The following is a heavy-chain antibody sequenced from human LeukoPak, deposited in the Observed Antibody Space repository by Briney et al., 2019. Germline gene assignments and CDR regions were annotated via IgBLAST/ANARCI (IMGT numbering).Heavy chain of an antibody. V-gene: IGHV4-38-2*02. J-gene: IGHJ4*02. CDR3: ARDVAARPDYFDY. Sequence: SETLSLTCAVSGYSISSDYYWGWIRHPPGKGLEWIGTIYHSGSTYYNPSLKSRVTISVDTSKNQFSLKLSSVTAADTAVYYCARDVAARPDYFDYWGQGTLVTVSS. D-gene: IGHD6-6*01. CDR2: IYHSGST. CDR1: GYSISSDYY.